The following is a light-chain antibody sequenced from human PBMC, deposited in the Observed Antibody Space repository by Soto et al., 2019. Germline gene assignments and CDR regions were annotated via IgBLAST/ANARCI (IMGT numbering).Light chain of an antibody. CDR2: EDN. V-gene: IGLV6-57*01. Sequence: NFMLTQPHSVSASPGKTVTISCTRSSGSIASNYVQWYQQRPGSSPTTVIYEDNQRPSGVPDRFSGSIDSSSNSASLTISGLKTEDEADYYCQSYDSSNQVFGGGTKVTVL. CDR3: QSYDSSNQV. CDR1: SGSIASNY. J-gene: IGLJ2*01.